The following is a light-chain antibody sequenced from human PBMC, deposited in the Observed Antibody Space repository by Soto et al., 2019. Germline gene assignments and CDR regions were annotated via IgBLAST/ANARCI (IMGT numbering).Light chain of an antibody. V-gene: IGKV3-20*01. Sequence: EIVLTQSPGTLSLSPGERATLSCRASQRGSSSYLAWYQQKPGQAPRPLIYGASSRAIGIPDRFSGRGSWTDFTLTIRRLETADFAVYYCQQYGSSPLTFGHGTQVEIK. CDR1: QRGSSSY. J-gene: IGKJ1*01. CDR3: QQYGSSPLT. CDR2: GAS.